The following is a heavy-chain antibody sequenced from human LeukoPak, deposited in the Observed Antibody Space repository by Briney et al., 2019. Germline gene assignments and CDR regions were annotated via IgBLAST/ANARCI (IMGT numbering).Heavy chain of an antibody. V-gene: IGHV3-23*01. CDR2: ISGSGAGT. CDR3: AKDITYDFWSGPNYYFDY. J-gene: IGHJ4*02. Sequence: PGGSLRLSCAASGFTFSNYAMSWVRQTPGKGLEWVSAISGSGAGTYYADSVKGRFTISRDNSRNTLYLQMNSLRAEDTAVYYCAKDITYDFWSGPNYYFDYWGQGTLVTVSS. CDR1: GFTFSNYA. D-gene: IGHD3-3*01.